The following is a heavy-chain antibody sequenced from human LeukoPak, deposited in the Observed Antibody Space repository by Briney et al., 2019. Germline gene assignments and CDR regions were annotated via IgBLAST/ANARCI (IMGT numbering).Heavy chain of an antibody. J-gene: IGHJ4*02. V-gene: IGHV1-46*01. CDR1: GDTFTSYY. D-gene: IGHD6-19*01. CDR3: ARDRGLLYGSSGCLDS. Sequence: ASVKVSCKTSGDTFTSYYMHWVRQAPGQGLEWMGLNNPSSGTTGYAQKFQGRVTMTRDASTSTVYMELSSLTSEDTAVYYCARDRGLLYGSSGCLDSWGQGTLVTVSS. CDR2: NNPSSGTT.